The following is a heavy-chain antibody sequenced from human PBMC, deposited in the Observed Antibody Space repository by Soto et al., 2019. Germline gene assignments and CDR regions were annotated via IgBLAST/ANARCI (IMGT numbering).Heavy chain of an antibody. Sequence: ASVKVSCKASGYTFTSYYMHWVRQAPGQGLEWMGIINPSGGSTSYAQKFQGRVTMTRDTSTSTVYMELSSLRSEDTAVYYCARDCLFGELLLEQYYYYYGMDVWGQGTTVTVSS. CDR3: ARDCLFGELLLEQYYYYYGMDV. D-gene: IGHD3-10*01. V-gene: IGHV1-46*01. CDR2: INPSGGST. J-gene: IGHJ6*02. CDR1: GYTFTSYY.